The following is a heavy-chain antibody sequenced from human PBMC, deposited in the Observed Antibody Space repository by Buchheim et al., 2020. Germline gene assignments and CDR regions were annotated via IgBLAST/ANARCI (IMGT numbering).Heavy chain of an antibody. V-gene: IGHV4-34*01. CDR3: ARPKYSSSWYAY. CDR2: INHSGST. J-gene: IGHJ4*02. CDR1: GGSFSGNY. D-gene: IGHD6-13*01. Sequence: QVQLQQWGAGLLKPSETLSLTCAVYGGSFSGNYWGWIGQPPGKGREWFGEINHSGSTNYNPSLKSRVTIPLDTSKNQFPLKLSSVTAADTAVYYCARPKYSSSWYAYWGQGTL.